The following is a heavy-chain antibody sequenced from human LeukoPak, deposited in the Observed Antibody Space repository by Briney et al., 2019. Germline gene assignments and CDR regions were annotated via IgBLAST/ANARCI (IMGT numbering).Heavy chain of an antibody. CDR1: GYTLTELS. V-gene: IGHV1-24*01. CDR2: FDPEVGET. D-gene: IGHD4/OR15-4a*01. Sequence: ASVKVSCKVSGYTLTELSMHWVRQAPGKGLEWMGGFDPEVGETIYAQKFQGRVTMTEDTSTDTAYMELSSLRSEDTAVYYCATGLGAPRAPFDPWGQGTLVTVSS. CDR3: ATGLGAPRAPFDP. J-gene: IGHJ5*02.